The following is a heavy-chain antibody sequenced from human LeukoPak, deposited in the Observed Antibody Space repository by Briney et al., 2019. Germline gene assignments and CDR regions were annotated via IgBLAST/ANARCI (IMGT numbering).Heavy chain of an antibody. D-gene: IGHD6-13*01. CDR3: ARIRASSIAGTIYFDY. Sequence: GSLRLSCAASGFTFSSFAMSWVRQAPGKGLEWVSAIVASGGNTYYADSVRGRFTISRDNSKNTLYLQMNSLRAEDTAVYYCARIRASSIAGTIYFDYWGQGTLVTVSS. CDR1: GFTFSSFA. CDR2: IVASGGNT. J-gene: IGHJ4*02. V-gene: IGHV3-23*01.